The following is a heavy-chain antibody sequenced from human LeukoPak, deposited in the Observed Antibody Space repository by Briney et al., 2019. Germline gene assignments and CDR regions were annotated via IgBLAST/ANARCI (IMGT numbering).Heavy chain of an antibody. J-gene: IGHJ4*02. CDR1: GSTFSNYA. V-gene: IGHV3-30*04. CDR3: ATRTYSSGWYWNY. D-gene: IGHD6-19*01. CDR2: ISYDGSNK. Sequence: PGRSLRLSCAASGSTFSNYAMLWVRQAPGKGREWVAVISYDGSNKYYADSVKGRFTISRDNSKNTLYLQMNSLRAEDTAVYYCATRTYSSGWYWNYWGQGTLVTVSS.